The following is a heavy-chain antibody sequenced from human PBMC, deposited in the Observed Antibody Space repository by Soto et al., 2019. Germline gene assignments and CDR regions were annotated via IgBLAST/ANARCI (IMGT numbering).Heavy chain of an antibody. D-gene: IGHD3-3*01. V-gene: IGHV4-59*01. CDR2: IYYSGST. CDR3: ASDSSNFWKDYYYYMDV. Sequence: SETLSLTCTVSGGSISSYYWSWIRQPPGKGLEWIGYIYYSGSTNYNPSLKSRVTISVDTSKNQFSLKLSPVTAADTAVYYCASDSSNFWKDYYYYMDVWGKGTTVTVSS. CDR1: GGSISSYY. J-gene: IGHJ6*03.